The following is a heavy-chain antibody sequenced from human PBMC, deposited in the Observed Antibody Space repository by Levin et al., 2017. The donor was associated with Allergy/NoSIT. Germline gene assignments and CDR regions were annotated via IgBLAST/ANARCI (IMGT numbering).Heavy chain of an antibody. CDR2: ISGSGGST. Sequence: LAGGSLRLSCAASEFTFSSYAMSWVRQAPGKGLEWVSAISGSGGSTYYADSVKGRFTISRDNSKNTLYLQMNSLRAEDTAVYYCAKDLGSVYYDLLTSYDYWGQGTLVTVSS. V-gene: IGHV3-23*01. CDR3: AKDLGSVYYDLLTSYDY. J-gene: IGHJ4*02. CDR1: EFTFSSYA. D-gene: IGHD3-9*01.